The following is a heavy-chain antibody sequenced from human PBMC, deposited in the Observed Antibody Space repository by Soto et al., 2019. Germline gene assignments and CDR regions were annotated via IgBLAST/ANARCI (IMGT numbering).Heavy chain of an antibody. CDR2: VGGSGDRT. Sequence: EVQLLESGGDLVQPGGSLRLSCAASGFAFSNYAMSWVRQAPGKGLEWVSGVGGSGDRTYYADFVKGRFTVSRDNSKNTMYLQKNSLRVEDTAIYYCARAEDDYGDQDHFDFWGQGTLVTVSS. J-gene: IGHJ4*02. CDR1: GFAFSNYA. V-gene: IGHV3-23*01. CDR3: ARAEDDYGDQDHFDF. D-gene: IGHD4-17*01.